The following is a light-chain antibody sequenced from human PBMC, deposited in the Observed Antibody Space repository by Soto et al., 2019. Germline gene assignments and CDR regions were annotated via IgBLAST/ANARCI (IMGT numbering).Light chain of an antibody. CDR1: QDVRSD. V-gene: IGKV1-17*01. CDR3: LQHDSFPYT. Sequence: DIQMTQSPSSLSASVGHTVTITCRASQDVRSDLGWYQHKPGKAPKRLIYSASRLQGGVPSRFSGSGSGTEFILTIGSLQPEDSATYYCLQHDSFPYTFGQGTRLEI. CDR2: SAS. J-gene: IGKJ2*01.